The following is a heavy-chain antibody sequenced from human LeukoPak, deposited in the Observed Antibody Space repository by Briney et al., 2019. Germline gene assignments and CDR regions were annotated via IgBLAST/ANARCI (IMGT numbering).Heavy chain of an antibody. CDR2: INPSGGST. CDR1: GYTFTSYY. CDR3: ARDIAVAGTLVY. Sequence: ASVKVSCKASGYTFTSYYMHWVRQAPGQELEWMGIINPSGGSTSYAQKFQGRVTMTRDMSTSTVYMELSSLRSEDTAVYYCARDIAVAGTLVYWGQGTLVTVSS. V-gene: IGHV1-46*01. D-gene: IGHD6-19*01. J-gene: IGHJ4*02.